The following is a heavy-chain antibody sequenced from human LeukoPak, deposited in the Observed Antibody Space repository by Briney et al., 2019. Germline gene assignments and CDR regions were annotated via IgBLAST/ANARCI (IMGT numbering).Heavy chain of an antibody. Sequence: GGSLRLPCAASGFTFSSYTMNWVRQAPGKGLEWVSSIGSGSSAIYYADSVKGRFTISRDNAKNSLYLQMNSLRDEDTAVHYCARVKGVFAPFDSWGQGTLVTVSS. CDR3: ARVKGVFAPFDS. CDR1: GFTFSSYT. D-gene: IGHD2-8*01. V-gene: IGHV3-48*02. J-gene: IGHJ4*02. CDR2: IGSGSSAI.